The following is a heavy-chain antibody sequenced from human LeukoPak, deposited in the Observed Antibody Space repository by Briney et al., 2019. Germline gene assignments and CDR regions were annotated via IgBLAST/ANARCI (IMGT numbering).Heavy chain of an antibody. CDR1: GYTFTSYG. J-gene: IGHJ4*02. Sequence: GASVKVSCKVSGYTFTSYGISWVRQAPGQGLGWVGWISAYNGSTNYAQKLQGRVNTPTDTSTTTAYMELRSLTSDDTAVYYSAGCIAVAVPDYWGQGTLVTVSS. D-gene: IGHD6-19*01. CDR3: AGCIAVAVPDY. V-gene: IGHV1-18*04. CDR2: ISAYNGST.